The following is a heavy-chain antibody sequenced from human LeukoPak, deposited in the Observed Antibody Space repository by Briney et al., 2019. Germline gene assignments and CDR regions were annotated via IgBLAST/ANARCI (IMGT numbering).Heavy chain of an antibody. D-gene: IGHD3-10*01. CDR1: GYTFTSYG. V-gene: IGHV1-69*13. CDR2: IIPIFGTA. J-gene: IGHJ5*02. CDR3: ARGSDNTNWFDP. Sequence: ASVKVSCKASGYTFTSYGISWVRQAPGQGLEWMGGIIPIFGTANYAQKFQGRVTITADESTSTAYMELSSLRSEDTAVYYCARGSDNTNWFDPWGRGTLVTVSS.